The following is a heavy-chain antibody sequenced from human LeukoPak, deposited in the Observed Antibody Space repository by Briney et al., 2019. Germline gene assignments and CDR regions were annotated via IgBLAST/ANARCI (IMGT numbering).Heavy chain of an antibody. J-gene: IGHJ5*02. V-gene: IGHV4-31*03. Sequence: PSETLSLTCTVSGGSISSGNFYWSWIRQHPGKGLEWIGYIYYSGSTYYNPSLKSRVTISVDTSKNQFSLKLSSVTAADTAAYYCAKYDSSGYVGNWFDPWGQGTLVTVSS. CDR1: GGSISSGNFY. CDR2: IYYSGST. D-gene: IGHD3-22*01. CDR3: AKYDSSGYVGNWFDP.